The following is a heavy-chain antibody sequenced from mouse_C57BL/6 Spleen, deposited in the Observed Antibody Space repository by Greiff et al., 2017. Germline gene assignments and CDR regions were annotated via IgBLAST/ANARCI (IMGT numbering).Heavy chain of an antibody. J-gene: IGHJ4*01. CDR1: GYTFTDYY. Sequence: VQLQQSGAELVRPGASVKLSCKASGYTFTDYYINWVKQRPGQGLEWIARIYPGSGNTYYNEKFKGKATLTAEKSSSTAYMQLSSLTSEDSAVYFCNSNYGRSAMDYWGQGTSVTVSS. D-gene: IGHD2-5*01. CDR3: NSNYGRSAMDY. CDR2: IYPGSGNT. V-gene: IGHV1-76*01.